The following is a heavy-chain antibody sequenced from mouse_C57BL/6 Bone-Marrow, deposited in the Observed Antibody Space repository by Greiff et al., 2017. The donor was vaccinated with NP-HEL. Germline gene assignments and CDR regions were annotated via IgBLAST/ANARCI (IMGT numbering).Heavy chain of an antibody. J-gene: IGHJ2*01. CDR1: GFNIKDDY. CDR3: TTFYYGKRGPFDY. Sequence: VQLQQSGAELVRPGASVKLSCTASGFNIKDDYMHWVKQRPEQGLEWIGWIDPENGDTEYASKFQGKATITADTSSNTAYLQLSSLTSEDTAVYYCTTFYYGKRGPFDYWGQGTTLTVSS. D-gene: IGHD1-1*01. V-gene: IGHV14-4*01. CDR2: IDPENGDT.